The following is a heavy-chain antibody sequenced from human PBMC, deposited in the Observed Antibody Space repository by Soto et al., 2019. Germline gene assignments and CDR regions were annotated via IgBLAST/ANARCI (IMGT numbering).Heavy chain of an antibody. CDR2: IKQDGSEK. Sequence: GGSLRLSCAASGFSFSSYWMSWVRQAPGKGPEWVANIKQDGSEKQYVDFVKGRFTISRDNAKNSLYLQMNSLRDEDTAVYYCGRVRRSDPDDYWGQGTLVTVSS. V-gene: IGHV3-7*01. J-gene: IGHJ4*02. CDR3: GRVRRSDPDDY. D-gene: IGHD2-15*01. CDR1: GFSFSSYW.